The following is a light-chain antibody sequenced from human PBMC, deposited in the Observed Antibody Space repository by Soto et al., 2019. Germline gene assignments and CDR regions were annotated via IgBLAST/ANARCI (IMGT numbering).Light chain of an antibody. CDR3: QQYNSYS. Sequence: DIQMTQSPSTLPASVGDRVTITCRASQSISYWLAWYQQKPGTAPKVLIYHASNLQSGVPSRFSGSGSGTEFTLTISSLQPDDFATYYCQQYNSYSFGQGTKVDIK. J-gene: IGKJ1*01. CDR2: HAS. CDR1: QSISYW. V-gene: IGKV1-5*01.